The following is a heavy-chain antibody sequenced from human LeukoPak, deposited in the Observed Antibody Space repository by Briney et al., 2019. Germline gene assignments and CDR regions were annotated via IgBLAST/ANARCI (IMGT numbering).Heavy chain of an antibody. D-gene: IGHD5-24*01. Sequence: GGSLRLSCAASGFTFSNYWMSWVRQAPGKGLEWVANIRQDGSEIYYVDSVKGRFTISRDNSDNSLFLQMNSLGTEDTALYYCARDMWDGYNTYSFDSWGQGTLVIVSS. V-gene: IGHV3-7*03. J-gene: IGHJ4*02. CDR2: IRQDGSEI. CDR3: ARDMWDGYNTYSFDS. CDR1: GFTFSNYW.